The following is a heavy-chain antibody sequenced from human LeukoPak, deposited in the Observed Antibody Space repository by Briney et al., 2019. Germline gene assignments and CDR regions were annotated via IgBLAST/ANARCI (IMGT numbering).Heavy chain of an antibody. Sequence: GGSMRLSSEASGFTFSSYAMSWVRQAPGKGMKWVSAISGSGGSTYYADSVKGRFTISRDNSKNTLYLQMNSLRAEDTAVYYCAKALSCSGGSCPFDYWGQGTLVTVSS. D-gene: IGHD2-15*01. J-gene: IGHJ4*02. V-gene: IGHV3-23*01. CDR3: AKALSCSGGSCPFDY. CDR2: ISGSGGST. CDR1: GFTFSSYA.